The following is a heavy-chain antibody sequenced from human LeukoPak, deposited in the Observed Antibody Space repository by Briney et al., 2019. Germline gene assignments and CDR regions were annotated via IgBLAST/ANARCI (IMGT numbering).Heavy chain of an antibody. CDR2: ISGSGGST. J-gene: IGHJ4*02. CDR1: GFTFSSYA. D-gene: IGHD4/OR15-4a*01. CDR3: AKVGVLTFGFDY. Sequence: PGGPLRLSCAASGFTFSSYAMSWVRQAPGKGLEWVSAISGSGGSTYYADSVKGRFTISRDNSKNTLYLQMNSLRAEDTAVYYCAKVGVLTFGFDYWGQGTLVTVSS. V-gene: IGHV3-23*01.